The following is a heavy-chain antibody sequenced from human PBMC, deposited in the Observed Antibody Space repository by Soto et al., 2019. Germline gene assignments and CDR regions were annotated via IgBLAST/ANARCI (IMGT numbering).Heavy chain of an antibody. CDR3: AREESYYGSGFGY. CDR2: IYHSGST. Sequence: TSETLSLTCAVAGGSITTSSWWNWVRQSPGKGLEWIGEIYHSGSTSYNPSLKSRVTISVDKSKNQFSLKLTSVTAADTAVYYCAREESYYGSGFGYWGHGTLVPVS. V-gene: IGHV4-4*02. CDR1: GGSITTSSW. J-gene: IGHJ4*01. D-gene: IGHD3-10*01.